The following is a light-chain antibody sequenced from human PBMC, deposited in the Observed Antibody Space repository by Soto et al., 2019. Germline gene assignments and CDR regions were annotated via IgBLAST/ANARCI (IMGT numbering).Light chain of an antibody. V-gene: IGLV2-14*03. J-gene: IGLJ1*01. CDR3: SSYTSSMTNV. CDR2: DVG. Sequence: SSLTQPASVSGSPGQSITISCTGTNIDDGGYNALSWYYHHPIKAHKLLLYDVGDRYSGVSYRLSGSKSGNTDSLTTCGLQAADEADYFCSSYTSSMTNVFGSGTKVTVL. CDR1: NIDDGGYNA.